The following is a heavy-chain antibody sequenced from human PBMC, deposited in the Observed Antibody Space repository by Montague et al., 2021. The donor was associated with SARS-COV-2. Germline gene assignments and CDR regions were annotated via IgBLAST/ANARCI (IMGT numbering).Heavy chain of an antibody. D-gene: IGHD3-10*01. V-gene: IGHV4-39*07. Sequence: SETRSLTCTVSGGSISSSSYYWGWIRQPPGKGLEWIGSIYYSGSTYYNPSLKSRVTISVDTSKNQFSLKLSSVTAADTAVYYCARDLRRGFDPWGQGTLVTISS. CDR1: GGSISSSSYY. J-gene: IGHJ5*02. CDR2: IYYSGST. CDR3: ARDLRRGFDP.